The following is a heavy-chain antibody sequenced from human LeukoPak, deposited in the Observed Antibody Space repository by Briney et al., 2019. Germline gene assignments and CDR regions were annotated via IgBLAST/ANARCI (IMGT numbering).Heavy chain of an antibody. CDR3: TTDSSDWLTFDY. D-gene: IGHD3-9*01. Sequence: GGSLRLSCAASGFTASIYYMTWVRQAPGKGLEWVSYLYRDGSAYYADSVKDRFTISRDDSKNTLYLQMNSLKTEDTAVYYCTTDSSDWLTFDYWGQGTLVTVSS. V-gene: IGHV3-66*01. CDR2: LYRDGSA. J-gene: IGHJ4*02. CDR1: GFTASIYY.